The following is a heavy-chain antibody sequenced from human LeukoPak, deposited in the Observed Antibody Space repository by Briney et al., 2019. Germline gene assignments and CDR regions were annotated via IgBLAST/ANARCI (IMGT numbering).Heavy chain of an antibody. CDR1: GFTFSSYS. D-gene: IGHD2-21*02. V-gene: IGHV3-48*02. CDR2: ISSSSSTI. Sequence: GGSLRLSCAASGFTFSSYSMNWVRQAPGKGLEWVSYISSSSSTIYYADSVKGRFTISRDNAKNPLYLQMNSLRDEDTAVYYCAYCGGDCSSPFDYWGQGTLVTVSS. CDR3: AYCGGDCSSPFDY. J-gene: IGHJ4*02.